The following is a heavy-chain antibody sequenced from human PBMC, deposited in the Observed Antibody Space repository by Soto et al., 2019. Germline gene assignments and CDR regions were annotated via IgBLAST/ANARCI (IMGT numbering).Heavy chain of an antibody. J-gene: IGHJ4*02. D-gene: IGHD3-10*01. CDR3: ARDFGEYRLHY. Sequence: VQLVQSGGEVKKPGASVKVSCQTSGYIFSNFGVSWVRQAPGQGLEWLGWVSGNDGSTRYAPNIQGRVTITTDRATSTAYMELRGLTSDDTATCYCARDFGEYRLHYWGQGTLVSVSS. CDR1: GYIFSNFG. V-gene: IGHV1-18*01. CDR2: VSGNDGST.